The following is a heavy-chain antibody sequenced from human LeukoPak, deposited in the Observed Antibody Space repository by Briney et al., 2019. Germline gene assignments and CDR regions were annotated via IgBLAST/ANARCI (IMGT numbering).Heavy chain of an antibody. CDR2: ISGGGGGT. CDR1: GFTFSSYA. CDR3: ARGLYSSAWSPFDY. J-gene: IGHJ4*02. Sequence: GGSLRLSCAASGFTFSSYAMSWVRQAPGKGLEWVSTISGGGGGTYYADSVRGRFTISRDSAKNSLYLQMNSLRVEDTAVYYCARGLYSSAWSPFDYWGQGTLVTVSS. V-gene: IGHV3-23*01. D-gene: IGHD6-19*01.